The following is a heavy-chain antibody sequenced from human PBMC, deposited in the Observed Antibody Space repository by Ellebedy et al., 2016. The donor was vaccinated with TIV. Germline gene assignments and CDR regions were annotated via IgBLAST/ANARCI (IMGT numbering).Heavy chain of an antibody. J-gene: IGHJ4*02. Sequence: GESLKISCAASGFTFSSYWMSWVRQAPGKGLEWVANIKQDGSEKYYVDSVKGRFTISRDNAKNSLYLQMNSLRAENTAVYYCARVDYGSGSYYNAYDYWGQGTLVTVSS. CDR1: GFTFSSYW. CDR3: ARVDYGSGSYYNAYDY. CDR2: IKQDGSEK. D-gene: IGHD3-10*01. V-gene: IGHV3-7*01.